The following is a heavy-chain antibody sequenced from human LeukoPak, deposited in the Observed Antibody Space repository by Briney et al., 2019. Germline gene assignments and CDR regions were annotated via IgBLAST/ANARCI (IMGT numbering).Heavy chain of an antibody. Sequence: PSETLSLTCSVSGGSISSSGYYWGWIRQPPGKGLEWIGSVYYSGTTYYNPSLKSRVTISIDTSKNQFSLRLSSVTAEDTAVYYCAREYSSSQYGYWGQGTLVSVSS. CDR2: VYYSGTT. V-gene: IGHV4-39*07. J-gene: IGHJ4*02. CDR1: GGSISSSGYY. CDR3: AREYSSSQYGY. D-gene: IGHD6-13*01.